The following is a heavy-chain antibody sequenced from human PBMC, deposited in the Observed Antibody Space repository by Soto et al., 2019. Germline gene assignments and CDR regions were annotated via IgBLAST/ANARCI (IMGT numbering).Heavy chain of an antibody. V-gene: IGHV3-30*18. CDR2: ISYDGSNK. D-gene: IGHD6-19*01. CDR3: AKTGRQWGMDV. CDR1: GFTFSSYG. Sequence: QVQLVESGGGVVQPGRSLRLSCAASGFTFSSYGMHWVRQAPGKGLEWVAVISYDGSNKYYADSVKGRFTISRDNSKNTLYLQMNSLRAEDTAVYYCAKTGRQWGMDVWGQGTTVTVSS. J-gene: IGHJ6*02.